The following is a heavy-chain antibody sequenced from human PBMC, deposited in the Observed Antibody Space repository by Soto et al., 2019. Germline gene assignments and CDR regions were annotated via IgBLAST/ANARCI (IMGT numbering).Heavy chain of an antibody. CDR2: MNPNSGNT. J-gene: IGHJ6*01. CDR1: GYTFTSYD. D-gene: IGHD3-3*01. Sequence: ATVKVSCKSSGYTFTSYDIHWVRQATGQGLEWMGWMNPNSGNTGYAQKFQGRVTMTRNTSISTAYMELSSLRSEDTAVYYCECGGYHDFWSGYYPERVMDVWG. CDR3: ECGGYHDFWSGYYPERVMDV. V-gene: IGHV1-8*01.